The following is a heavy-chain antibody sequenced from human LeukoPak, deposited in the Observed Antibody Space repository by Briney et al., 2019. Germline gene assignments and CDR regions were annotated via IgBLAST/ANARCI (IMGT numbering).Heavy chain of an antibody. CDR2: IKQDGSEK. V-gene: IGHV3-7*01. J-gene: IGHJ6*03. Sequence: GGSPRLSCAASGFTFSSYWMSWVRQAPGKGLEWVANIKQDGSEKYYVDSVKGRFTISRDNAKNSLYLQMNSLRAEDTAVYYCARDKRTPGWRILSDYYYYMDVWGKGTTVTVSS. CDR3: ARDKRTPGWRILSDYYYYMDV. D-gene: IGHD3-9*01. CDR1: GFTFSSYW.